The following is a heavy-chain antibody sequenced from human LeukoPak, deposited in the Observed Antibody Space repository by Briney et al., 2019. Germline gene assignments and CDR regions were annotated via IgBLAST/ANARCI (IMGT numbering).Heavy chain of an antibody. J-gene: IGHJ4*02. Sequence: SETLSLTCAVYGGSFSGYYWSWIRHPPGKGLEWLGEINHSGSTNYNPSITSRVTISVDTSKNQFSLKLSSVTAADTAVYYCATGAPRSGYPDYWGQGTLVTVSS. CDR2: INHSGST. CDR1: GGSFSGYY. CDR3: ATGAPRSGYPDY. V-gene: IGHV4-34*01. D-gene: IGHD3-3*01.